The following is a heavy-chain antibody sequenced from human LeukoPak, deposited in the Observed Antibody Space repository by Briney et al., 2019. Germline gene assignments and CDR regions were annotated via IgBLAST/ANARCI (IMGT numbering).Heavy chain of an antibody. V-gene: IGHV1-69*01. CDR1: GGTFSSYA. CDR3: ARDEMATIPESVYGMDV. D-gene: IGHD5-24*01. Sequence: ASVKVSCKASGGTFSSYAISWVRQALGQGLKGMGGIIPIFGTANYAQKFQGRVTITADESTSTAYMELSSLRSEDTAVYYCARDEMATIPESVYGMDVWGQGTTVTVSS. CDR2: IIPIFGTA. J-gene: IGHJ6*02.